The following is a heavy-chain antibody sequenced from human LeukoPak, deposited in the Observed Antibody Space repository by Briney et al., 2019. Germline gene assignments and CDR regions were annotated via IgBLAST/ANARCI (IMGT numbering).Heavy chain of an antibody. Sequence: PSETLSLTCAVSGGSISSYYWSWIRQPPGKGLEWIGEINHSGSTNYNPSLKSRVTISVDTSKNQFSLKLSSVTAADTAVYYCATIDYGDYANRRVDYWGQGTLVTVSS. D-gene: IGHD4-17*01. V-gene: IGHV4-34*01. CDR3: ATIDYGDYANRRVDY. J-gene: IGHJ4*02. CDR2: INHSGST. CDR1: GGSISSYY.